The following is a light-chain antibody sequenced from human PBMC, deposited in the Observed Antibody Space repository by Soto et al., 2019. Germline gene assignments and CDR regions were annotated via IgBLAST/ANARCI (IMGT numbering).Light chain of an antibody. CDR1: QSVGNN. CDR2: DAS. Sequence: EVVLTQSPATLSLYPGERATLSCRATQSVGNNLAWYQQKGGQAPRLLMYDASIRATGIPARFSGSGSETGFTLTITSLEPEDFAVYYCQQRINWPLTFGGGTMVEIK. V-gene: IGKV3-11*01. J-gene: IGKJ4*01. CDR3: QQRINWPLT.